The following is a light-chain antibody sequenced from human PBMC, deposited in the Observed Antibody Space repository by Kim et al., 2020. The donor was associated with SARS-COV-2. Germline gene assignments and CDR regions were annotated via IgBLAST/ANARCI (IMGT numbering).Light chain of an antibody. J-gene: IGLJ3*02. CDR1: SSGVGGYND. CDR2: DLS. Sequence: GQSITISCTGTSSGVGGYNDVSWYQQHPGKAPKLMIYDLSNRPSGVSNRFSGYKSGNKASLTISGLQAEDEADYYCSSYTSSSTLVFGGGTKLTVL. CDR3: SSYTSSSTLV. V-gene: IGLV2-14*03.